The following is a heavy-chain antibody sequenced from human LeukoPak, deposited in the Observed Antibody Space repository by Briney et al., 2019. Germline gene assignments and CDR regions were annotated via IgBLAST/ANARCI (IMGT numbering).Heavy chain of an antibody. V-gene: IGHV3-30-3*01. CDR3: ARDAYGDYSFDY. CDR2: ISYDGSNK. D-gene: IGHD4-17*01. CDR1: GFTFSSYD. J-gene: IGHJ4*02. Sequence: QSGGSLRLSCAASGFTFSSYDMHWVRQAPGKGLEWVAVISYDGSNKYYADSVKGRFTISRDNSKNTLYLQMNSLRAEDTAVYYCARDAYGDYSFDYWGQGTLVTVSS.